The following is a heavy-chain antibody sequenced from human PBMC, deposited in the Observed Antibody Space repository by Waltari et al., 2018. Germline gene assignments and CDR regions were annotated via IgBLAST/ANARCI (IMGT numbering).Heavy chain of an antibody. CDR3: ARDLTVYYYGMDV. V-gene: IGHV3-21*01. D-gene: IGHD3-9*01. J-gene: IGHJ6*02. CDR1: GFTFSSYS. Sequence: EVQLVESGGGLVKPGGSLRLSCAASGFTFSSYSMNWVRPAPGKGLEWVSSISSSSSYIYYADSVKGRFTISRDNAKNSLYLQMNSLRAEDTAVYYCARDLTVYYYGMDVWGQGTTVTVSS. CDR2: ISSSSSYI.